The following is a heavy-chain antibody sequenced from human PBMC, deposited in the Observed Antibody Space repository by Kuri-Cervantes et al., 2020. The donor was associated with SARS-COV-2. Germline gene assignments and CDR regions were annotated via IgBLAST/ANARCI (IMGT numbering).Heavy chain of an antibody. D-gene: IGHD5-24*01. CDR2: ISSSSSTI. J-gene: IGHJ4*02. V-gene: IGHV3-48*01. Sequence: GESLKISCAASGFTFSSYSMNWVRQAPGKGLEWVSYISSSSSTIYYADSVKGRSTISRDNSKNTLYLQMNSLRAEDTAVYYCAKGDGFFDYWGQGTRVTSAS. CDR3: AKGDGFFDY. CDR1: GFTFSSYS.